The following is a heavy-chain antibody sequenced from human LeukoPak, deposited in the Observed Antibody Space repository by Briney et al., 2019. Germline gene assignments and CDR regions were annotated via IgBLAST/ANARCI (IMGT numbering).Heavy chain of an antibody. CDR1: GGSFSGYY. D-gene: IGHD1-26*01. J-gene: IGHJ4*02. V-gene: IGHV4-34*01. CDR3: ARGSRGQWELRGVDY. CDR2: INHSGST. Sequence: PSETLSLTCAVYGGSFSGYYWSWIRQPPGKGLEWIGEINHSGSTNYNPSLKSRVTISVDTSKNQFSLKLSSVTAADTAVYYCARGSRGQWELRGVDYWGQGTLVTVSS.